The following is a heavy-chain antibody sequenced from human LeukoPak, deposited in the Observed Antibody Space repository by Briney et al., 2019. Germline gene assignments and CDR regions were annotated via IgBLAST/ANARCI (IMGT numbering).Heavy chain of an antibody. J-gene: IGHJ3*02. V-gene: IGHV4-39*07. D-gene: IGHD5-12*01. CDR3: ARPFYSGYDGGAFDI. Sequence: SETLSLTCTVSGGSISSSSYYWGWIRQPPGKGLEWIGSIYYSGSTNYNPSLKSRVTISVDTSKNQFSLKLSSVTAADTAVYYCARPFYSGYDGGAFDIWGQGTMVTVSS. CDR1: GGSISSSSYY. CDR2: IYYSGST.